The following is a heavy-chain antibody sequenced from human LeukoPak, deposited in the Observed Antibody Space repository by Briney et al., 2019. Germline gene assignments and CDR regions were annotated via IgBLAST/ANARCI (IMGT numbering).Heavy chain of an antibody. V-gene: IGHV4-61*02. CDR2: IYTSGST. CDR3: ATTTIVGATSGFDP. D-gene: IGHD1-26*01. CDR1: GGSISSGSYY. J-gene: IGHJ5*02. Sequence: PSETLSLTCTVSGGSISSGSYYWSRIRQPAGKGLEWIGRIYTSGSTNYNPSLKSRVTISVDTSKNQFSLKLSSVTAADTAVYYCATTTIVGATSGFDPWGQGTLVTVSS.